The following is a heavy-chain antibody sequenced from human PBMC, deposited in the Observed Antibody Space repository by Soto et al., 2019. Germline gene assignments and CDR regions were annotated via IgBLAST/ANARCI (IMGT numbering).Heavy chain of an antibody. J-gene: IGHJ5*02. V-gene: IGHV3-33*01. CDR1: GFTFSSYG. CDR2: IWYDGSNK. CDR3: ARDAEEYYDFWSGYYRGSDKNWFDP. Sequence: GESLKISCAASGFTFSSYGMHWVRQAPGKGLEWVAVIWYDGSNKYYADSVKGRFTISRDNSKNTLYLQMNSLRAEDTAVYYCARDAEEYYDFWSGYYRGSDKNWFDPWGQGTLVTVSS. D-gene: IGHD3-3*01.